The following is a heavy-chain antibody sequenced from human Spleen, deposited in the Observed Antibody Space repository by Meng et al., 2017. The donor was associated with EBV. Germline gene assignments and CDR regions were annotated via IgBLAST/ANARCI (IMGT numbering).Heavy chain of an antibody. Sequence: QMQLQEPGSGLVKPSQTLSPTCAVSGVSITTGGYSWSWVRQPPGKGLEWIGHIYHSGSTYYNPSVKSRVIMSVDRSKNQFSLKLTSVTAADTAVYYCARSATGWFFYYDYWGQGTLVTVSS. CDR1: GVSITTGGYS. V-gene: IGHV4-30-2*01. J-gene: IGHJ4*02. D-gene: IGHD2-15*01. CDR2: IYHSGST. CDR3: ARSATGWFFYYDY.